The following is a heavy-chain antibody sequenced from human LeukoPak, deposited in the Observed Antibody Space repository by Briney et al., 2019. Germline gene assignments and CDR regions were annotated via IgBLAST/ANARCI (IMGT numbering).Heavy chain of an antibody. CDR2: IYYSGST. V-gene: IGHV4-59*08. Sequence: SETLSLTCTVSGGSISSYYWGWIRQPPGKGLEWIGYIYYSGSTNYNPSLKSRVTISVDTSKNQFSLKLSSVTAADTAVYYCARGAIKSRGYSSGWYYFDYWGQGTLVTVSS. CDR3: ARGAIKSRGYSSGWYYFDY. D-gene: IGHD6-19*01. J-gene: IGHJ4*02. CDR1: GGSISSYY.